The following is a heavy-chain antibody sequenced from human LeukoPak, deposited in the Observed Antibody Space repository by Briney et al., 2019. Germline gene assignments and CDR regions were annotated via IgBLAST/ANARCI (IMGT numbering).Heavy chain of an antibody. CDR2: IYHSGST. V-gene: IGHV4-30-2*01. CDR1: GGSISSGGYS. CDR3: ARVTAYCSGGSCYSLWFDP. Sequence: SQTLSLTCAVSGGSISSGGYSWSWIRQPPGKGLEWIGYIYHSGSTYCNPSLKSRVTISVDRSKNQFSLKLSSVTAADTAVYYCARVTAYCSGGSCYSLWFDPWGQGTLVTVSS. D-gene: IGHD2-15*01. J-gene: IGHJ5*02.